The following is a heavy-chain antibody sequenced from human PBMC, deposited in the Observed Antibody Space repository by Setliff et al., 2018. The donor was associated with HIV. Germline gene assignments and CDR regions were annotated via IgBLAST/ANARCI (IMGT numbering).Heavy chain of an antibody. CDR1: GFTFTAYN. V-gene: IGHV3-23*01. CDR3: GVSGGSSPGY. CDR2: ISPNGDIT. D-gene: IGHD2-15*01. Sequence: PGGSLRLSCAASGFTFTAYNMAWVRQAPGKGLEWISAISPNGDITYYAASVQGRFTISRDNAKNTHYLQMTSLRPEDTAVYYCGVSGGSSPGYWGPGTLVTVSS. J-gene: IGHJ4*02.